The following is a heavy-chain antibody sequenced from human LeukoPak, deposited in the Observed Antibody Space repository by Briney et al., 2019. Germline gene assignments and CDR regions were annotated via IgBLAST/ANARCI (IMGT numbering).Heavy chain of an antibody. J-gene: IGHJ4*02. CDR2: IYHGDSAK. CDR3: ARVSLEMRIARNFDY. V-gene: IGHV5-51*01. D-gene: IGHD5-24*01. CDR1: ENSFSSYW. Sequence: GESLKISCKGSENSFSSYWIGWVRPMPGKGLEWVGIIYHGDSAKRYRPFFQGQVTISDDKSISTAYLQWSSLKASDTAMYYCARVSLEMRIARNFDYWGQGTLVTVSS.